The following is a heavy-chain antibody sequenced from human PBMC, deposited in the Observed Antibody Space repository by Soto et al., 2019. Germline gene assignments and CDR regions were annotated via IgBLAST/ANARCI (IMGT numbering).Heavy chain of an antibody. Sequence: GGSLRLSCAASGFTFSSYAMHWVRQAPGKGLEWVAVISYDGSNKYYADSVKGRFTISRDNSKNTLYLQMNNLRAEDTAVYYCARVVGRAGSYYYGMDVWGQGTTVTVSS. V-gene: IGHV3-30-3*01. J-gene: IGHJ6*02. CDR3: ARVVGRAGSYYYGMDV. CDR2: ISYDGSNK. D-gene: IGHD3-10*01. CDR1: GFTFSSYA.